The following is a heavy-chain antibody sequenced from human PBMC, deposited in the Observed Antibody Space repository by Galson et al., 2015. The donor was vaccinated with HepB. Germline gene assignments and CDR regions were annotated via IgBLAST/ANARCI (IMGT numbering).Heavy chain of an antibody. J-gene: IGHJ3*02. CDR3: ARDRAAEAFDAFDI. CDR1: GFTFSSDA. V-gene: IGHV3-30-3*01. CDR2: ISYDGSKK. Sequence: SLRLSCAASGFTFSSDAMHWARQAPGKGLEWVAYISYDGSKKYYADSVMGRFTISRDNSKDTVYLQMNSLRAEDTAVYYCARDRAAEAFDAFDIWGQGTMVTVSS.